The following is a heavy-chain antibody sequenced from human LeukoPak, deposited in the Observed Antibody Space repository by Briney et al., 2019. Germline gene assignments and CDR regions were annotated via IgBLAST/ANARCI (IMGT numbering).Heavy chain of an antibody. CDR2: IHYSGST. CDR3: ARAKGYCSSTSCSVWFDP. V-gene: IGHV4-39*01. Sequence: SETLSLTCTVSGVSISSSSYYWGWIRQPPGKGLEYIGSIHYSGSTYYNLSLKSRVTISVDTSKNQFSLKLSSVTAADTAVYYCARAKGYCSSTSCSVWFDPWGQGTLVTVSS. D-gene: IGHD2-2*01. J-gene: IGHJ5*02. CDR1: GVSISSSSYY.